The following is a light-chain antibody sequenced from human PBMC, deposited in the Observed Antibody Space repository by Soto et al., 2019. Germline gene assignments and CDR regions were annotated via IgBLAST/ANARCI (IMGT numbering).Light chain of an antibody. CDR3: GTWDASRNWV. V-gene: IGLV1-51*01. Sequence: QSVFTQPPSVSAAPGQRGAISCSGGSSDIGNNYVSWYQQFPGTAPKLLIYDNNRRPSGITDRFSGSKSGTSATLGITGLQSGDEADYYCGTWDASRNWVFGDGTKLTVL. CDR1: SSDIGNNY. CDR2: DNN. J-gene: IGLJ3*02.